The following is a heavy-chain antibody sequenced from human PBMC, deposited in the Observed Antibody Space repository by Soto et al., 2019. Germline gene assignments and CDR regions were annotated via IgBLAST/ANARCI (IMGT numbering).Heavy chain of an antibody. V-gene: IGHV2-5*02. CDR3: ARALGSWGSYYFDH. CDR1: GFSLDTWGVG. CDR2: IYWDDDK. Sequence: QITLKESGPTLVRPTQTLTLTCTVSGFSLDTWGVGVGWVRQPPGKAPEWLALIYWDDDKRYSPSLKNRLTITKGTSKSQVVLTVTNMDPVVTVTYYCARALGSWGSYYFDHWGQGTLVTVSS. J-gene: IGHJ4*02. D-gene: IGHD3-16*01.